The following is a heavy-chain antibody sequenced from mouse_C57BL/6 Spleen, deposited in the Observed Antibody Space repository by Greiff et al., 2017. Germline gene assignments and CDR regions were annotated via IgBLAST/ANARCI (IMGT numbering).Heavy chain of an antibody. CDR3: ARLDYGSSYWFAY. Sequence: QVHVKQPGTELVKPGASVKLSCKASGYTFTSYWMHWVKQRPGQGLEWIGNINPSNGGTNYNEKFKSKATLTVDKSSSTAYMQLSSLTSEDSAVYYCARLDYGSSYWFAYWGQGTLVTVSA. J-gene: IGHJ3*01. CDR1: GYTFTSYW. D-gene: IGHD1-1*01. CDR2: INPSNGGT. V-gene: IGHV1-53*01.